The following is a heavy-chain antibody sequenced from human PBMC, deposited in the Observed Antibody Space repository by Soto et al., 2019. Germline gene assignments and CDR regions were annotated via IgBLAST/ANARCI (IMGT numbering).Heavy chain of an antibody. J-gene: IGHJ4*02. D-gene: IGHD3-16*02. CDR1: GFKFSDYW. V-gene: IGHV3-7*03. CDR3: ARDGLLFSGPYRPSRFDY. CDR2: IKHDTSEA. Sequence: HLGGSLRLSCAASGFKFSDYWMSWVRQAPGKGLEWVGNIKHDTSEAHYADSVKGRFTITRDNIKNFLFLQMNGLRSDDTASYYCARDGLLFSGPYRPSRFDYWGPGTLVTVSS.